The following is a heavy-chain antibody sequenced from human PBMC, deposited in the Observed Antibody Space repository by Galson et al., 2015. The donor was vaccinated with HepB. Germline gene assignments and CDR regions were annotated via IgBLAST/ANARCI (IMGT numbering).Heavy chain of an antibody. J-gene: IGHJ4*02. D-gene: IGHD2-15*01. CDR2: INPNSGGT. CDR3: ARVPRYCSGGSYYYFDY. Sequence: SVKVSCKASGYTFTGYYMHWVRQAPGQGLEWMGWINPNSGGTNYAQKFQGRVTMTRDTSITTAYMELSRLRSDDTAVYYCARVPRYCSGGSYYYFDYWGRGTMVTVSS. CDR1: GYTFTGYY. V-gene: IGHV1-2*02.